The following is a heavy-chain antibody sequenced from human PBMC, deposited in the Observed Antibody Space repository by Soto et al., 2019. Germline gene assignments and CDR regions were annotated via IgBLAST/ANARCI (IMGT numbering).Heavy chain of an antibody. J-gene: IGHJ3*02. CDR1: GFIFSNYG. D-gene: IGHD3-16*01. CDR2: IWYDGSKE. Sequence: QVQLVESGGGVVQPGRSLRLSCAASGFIFSNYGIHWVRQAPGKGLAWVAVIWYDGSKEYFADFVKGRLTISRDNSKNTLYLQMNSLRADDTAVYYCARAAGALGAVDIWGQGTMVTVSS. V-gene: IGHV3-33*01. CDR3: ARAAGALGAVDI.